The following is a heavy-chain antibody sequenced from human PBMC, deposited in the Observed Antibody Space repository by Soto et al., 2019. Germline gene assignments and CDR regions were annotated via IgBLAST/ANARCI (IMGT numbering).Heavy chain of an antibody. V-gene: IGHV4-59*02. J-gene: IGHJ6*02. D-gene: IGHD2-21*02. CDR1: GGSVSSYY. Sequence: SETLSLTCTVSGGSVSSYYWSWIRQPPGKGLEWIGCIYYSGSTNYNPSLKSRVTISVDTSTSTVYMELSSLRSEDTAVYYCARDGPVSAYCGGDCYPGYYYYHGMDVWGQGTTVTVSS. CDR3: ARDGPVSAYCGGDCYPGYYYYHGMDV. CDR2: IYYSGST.